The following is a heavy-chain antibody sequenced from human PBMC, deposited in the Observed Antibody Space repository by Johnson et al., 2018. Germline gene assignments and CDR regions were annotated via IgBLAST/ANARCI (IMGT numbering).Heavy chain of an antibody. J-gene: IGHJ6*02. V-gene: IGHV3-53*01. Sequence: VQLVQSGGALIQRGGSLRLSCAASGFAVTRNFIHWVRQAAGKGLEWVPITYRCADTHYADSVKGRFPISSDNSKNTLFLQLNSLMVDDTAIYYCAKASENNYNLDVWGQGTTVTVSS. CDR1: GFAVTRNF. CDR3: AKASENNYNLDV. D-gene: IGHD4-11*01. CDR2: TYRCADT.